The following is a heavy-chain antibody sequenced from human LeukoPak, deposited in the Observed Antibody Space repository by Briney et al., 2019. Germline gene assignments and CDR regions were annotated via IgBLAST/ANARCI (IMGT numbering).Heavy chain of an antibody. CDR2: IYSCGST. J-gene: IGHJ5*02. Sequence: GGSLRLSCAASGFTVSSNYMSRVRQAPGKGLEWVSAIYSCGSTYYADSVKGRFTISRDNSKNTLYLQMNSLRAEDTAVYYCARDLRNGLANCGGDWGLFDPWGQGTLVTVSS. CDR3: ARDLRNGLANCGGDWGLFDP. D-gene: IGHD2-21*02. V-gene: IGHV3-66*03. CDR1: GFTVSSNY.